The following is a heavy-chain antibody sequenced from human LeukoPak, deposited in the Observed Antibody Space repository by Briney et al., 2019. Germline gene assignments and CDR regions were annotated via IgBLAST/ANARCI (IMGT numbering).Heavy chain of an antibody. J-gene: IGHJ4*02. CDR1: GGSISGYY. CDR3: ARRGYSGYERFDY. Sequence: PSETLSLTCTVSGGSISGYYWSWIRQPPGKGPEWIGYIYYTGSTNYNPSPKSRVTISVDTSKNQFSLKLSSVTAADTAVYYCARRGYSGYERFDYWGQGTLVTVSA. D-gene: IGHD5-12*01. CDR2: IYYTGST. V-gene: IGHV4-59*08.